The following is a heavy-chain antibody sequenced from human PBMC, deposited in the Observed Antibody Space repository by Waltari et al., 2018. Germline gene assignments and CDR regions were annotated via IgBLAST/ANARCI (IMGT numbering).Heavy chain of an antibody. J-gene: IGHJ6*02. CDR1: GGSISSSSYY. Sequence: QLQLQESGPGLVKPSETLSLTCTVSGGSISSSSYYWCWIRQPPGKGLEWIGSIYYSGSTHYNPSPKRRVTMSGDTSKNQCSLKLSSVTAADTAAYYCARDRLFCSPVCDYRDSNYYYYGMDVWGQGTTVTVSS. CDR2: IYYSGST. V-gene: IGHV4-39*07. CDR3: ARDRLFCSPVCDYRDSNYYYYGMDV. D-gene: IGHD4-4*01.